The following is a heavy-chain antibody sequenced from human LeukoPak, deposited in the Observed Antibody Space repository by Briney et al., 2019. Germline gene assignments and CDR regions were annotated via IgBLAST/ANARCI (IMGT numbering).Heavy chain of an antibody. V-gene: IGHV3-21*01. J-gene: IGHJ4*02. Sequence: GGSLRLSCAASGFTFSSYSMNWVRQAPGKGLEWVSSIGSSSSYIYYADSVKGRFTISRDNAKNSLYLQMNSLRAEDTAVYYCARVNSDSSGYYWFDYWGQGTLVTVSS. CDR1: GFTFSSYS. CDR2: IGSSSSYI. CDR3: ARVNSDSSGYYWFDY. D-gene: IGHD3-22*01.